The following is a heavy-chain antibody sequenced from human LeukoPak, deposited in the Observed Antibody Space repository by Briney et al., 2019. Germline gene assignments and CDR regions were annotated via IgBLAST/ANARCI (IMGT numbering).Heavy chain of an antibody. V-gene: IGHV1-18*04. CDR2: ISAYNGNT. J-gene: IGHJ4*02. D-gene: IGHD6-19*01. CDR1: GYTFTGYY. Sequence: ASVKVSCKASGYTFTGYYMHWVRQAPGQGLEWMGWISAYNGNTNYAQKLQGRVTMTTDTSTSTAYMELRSLRSDDTAVYYCAREVRYSSGWYYFDYWGQGTLVTVSS. CDR3: AREVRYSSGWYYFDY.